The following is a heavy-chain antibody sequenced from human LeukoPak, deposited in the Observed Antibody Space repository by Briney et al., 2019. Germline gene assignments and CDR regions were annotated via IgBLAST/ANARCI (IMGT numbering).Heavy chain of an antibody. CDR1: GFTFSNAW. V-gene: IGHV3-15*07. D-gene: IGHD3-22*01. Sequence: GGSLRLSCAASGFTFSNAWMNWVRQAPGKGLEWVGRIKSKPDGGTTDYAAPVKGRFTISRDDSKNTLYPQMNSLKTEDTAVYYCTSETNYYDSSGYYSPFDYWGQGTLVTVSS. J-gene: IGHJ4*02. CDR3: TSETNYYDSSGYYSPFDY. CDR2: IKSKPDGGTT.